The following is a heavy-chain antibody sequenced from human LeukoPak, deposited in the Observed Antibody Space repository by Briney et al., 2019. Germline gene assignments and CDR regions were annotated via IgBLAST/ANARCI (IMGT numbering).Heavy chain of an antibody. CDR1: GGTFSSYA. V-gene: IGHV1-69*01. D-gene: IGHD5-24*01. J-gene: IGHJ4*02. CDR3: ASRDGYNLYYFDY. CDR2: IIPIFGTA. Sequence: SVKVSCKASGGTFSSYAISWVRQAPGQGLEWMGGIIPIFGTANYAQRFQGRVTITADESTSTAYMELSSLRSEDTAVYYCASRDGYNLYYFDYWGQGTLVTVSS.